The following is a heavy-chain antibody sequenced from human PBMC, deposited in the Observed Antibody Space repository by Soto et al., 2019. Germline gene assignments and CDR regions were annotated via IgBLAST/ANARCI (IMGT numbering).Heavy chain of an antibody. Sequence: GGSLRLSCAASGFTFDYYAMHWVRQAPGKGLEWVSGISWTSGSIGYADTVKGRFTISRDNAKNSLYLQMNSLRGEGTAFYYCAKEAGLRRYSGYGHLDYWGLGTLVTVSS. J-gene: IGHJ4*02. CDR2: ISWTSGSI. V-gene: IGHV3-9*01. CDR1: GFTFDYYA. D-gene: IGHD5-12*01. CDR3: AKEAGLRRYSGYGHLDY.